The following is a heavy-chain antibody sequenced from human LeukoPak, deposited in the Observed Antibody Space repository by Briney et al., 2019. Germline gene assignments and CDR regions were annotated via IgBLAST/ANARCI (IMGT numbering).Heavy chain of an antibody. J-gene: IGHJ4*02. Sequence: ASQTLSLTCTVSGGSISSYYWSWIRQPAGKGLEWIGRIYTSGSTNYNPSLKSRVTMSVDTSKNQFSLKLSSVTAADTAVYYCAGGGQRPLFDYWGQGTLVTVSS. CDR2: IYTSGST. CDR1: GGSISSYY. V-gene: IGHV4-4*07. CDR3: AGGGQRPLFDY. D-gene: IGHD3-16*01.